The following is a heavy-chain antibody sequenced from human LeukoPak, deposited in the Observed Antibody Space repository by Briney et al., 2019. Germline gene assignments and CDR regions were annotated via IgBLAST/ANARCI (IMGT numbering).Heavy chain of an antibody. CDR1: GGSISSYY. J-gene: IGHJ6*02. Sequence: NPSETLSLTCTVSGGSISSYYWSWIRQPPGKGLEWIGYIYYSGSTNYNPSLKSRVTISVDTSKNQFSLKLSSVTAADTAVYYCARDCYYGDYPYYYYYGMDVWGQGTTVTVSS. CDR3: ARDCYYGDYPYYYYYGMDV. CDR2: IYYSGST. D-gene: IGHD4-17*01. V-gene: IGHV4-59*01.